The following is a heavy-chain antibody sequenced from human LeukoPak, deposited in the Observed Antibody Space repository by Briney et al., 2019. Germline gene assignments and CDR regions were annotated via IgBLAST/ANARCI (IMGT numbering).Heavy chain of an antibody. CDR2: IFHSGST. V-gene: IGHV4-4*02. CDR3: ARSPTKRVNEDY. D-gene: IGHD1-1*01. Sequence: GSLRLSCAASGFTVSNYTINWVRQPPGKGLEWIGQIFHSGSTSYSPSLKSRVTISVDKSKDQFSLKLTSVTAADTAVYYCARSPTKRVNEDYWGQGTLVTVSS. J-gene: IGHJ4*02. CDR1: GFTVSNYTI.